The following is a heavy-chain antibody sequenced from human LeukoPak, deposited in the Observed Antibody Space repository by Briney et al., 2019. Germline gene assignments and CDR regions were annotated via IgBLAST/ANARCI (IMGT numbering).Heavy chain of an antibody. CDR1: GFTFSRYW. J-gene: IGHJ4*02. V-gene: IGHV3-7*01. CDR3: TSFYETN. CDR2: MNQDGSEI. Sequence: GGSLRLSCVGSGFTFSRYWLNWVRQAPGKGLEWVANMNQDGSEIYYQDSVKGRFTISRDNAKNTVYLHMNSLRVEDMAVYYCTSFYETNWGQGTLVTVSS. D-gene: IGHD2/OR15-2a*01.